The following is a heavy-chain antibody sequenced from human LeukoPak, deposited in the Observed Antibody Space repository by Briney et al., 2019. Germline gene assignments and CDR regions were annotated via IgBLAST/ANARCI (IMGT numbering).Heavy chain of an antibody. Sequence: ASVKVSCKASGYAFTTYYIHWVRQAPGQGLEWMGVINPNGGSTTYAQKFQGTVTMTRDTSTSTVYMDLSSLRSEDTAVYYCARDPEANWAFFDYWGQGTLVTVSS. CDR1: GYAFTTYY. CDR2: INPNGGST. J-gene: IGHJ4*02. D-gene: IGHD7-27*01. V-gene: IGHV1-46*01. CDR3: ARDPEANWAFFDY.